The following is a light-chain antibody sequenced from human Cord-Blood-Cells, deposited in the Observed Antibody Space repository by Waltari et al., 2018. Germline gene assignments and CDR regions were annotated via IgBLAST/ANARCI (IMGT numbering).Light chain of an antibody. J-gene: IGLJ3*02. CDR3: QSYDSSNWV. CDR2: EDN. CDR1: SGSIASNY. V-gene: IGLV6-57*01. Sequence: NFMLTQPHSVSESPGKTVTISCTRSSGSIASNYVQWYQQRPGSSPTTVIYEDNQSPSGVPDRFSGSIDSSPNSASLTISGLKTEDEADYYCQSYDSSNWVFGGGTKLTVL.